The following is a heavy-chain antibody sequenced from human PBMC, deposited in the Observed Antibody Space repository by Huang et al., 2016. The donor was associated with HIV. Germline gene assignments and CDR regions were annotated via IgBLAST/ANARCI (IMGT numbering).Heavy chain of an antibody. Sequence: QVQLVQSRAEVKKPGASVKVSCKVSEYTLNELSIHWVRQPPGKGLEWMGGFDPEICETSYAQKFQGRVTMTEDTSTETAFMELSGLRPEDTAVYYCATGFDVFFDFWGQGTLVTVSS. V-gene: IGHV1-24*01. D-gene: IGHD3-9*01. CDR3: ATGFDVFFDF. CDR1: EYTLNELS. CDR2: FDPEICET. J-gene: IGHJ4*02.